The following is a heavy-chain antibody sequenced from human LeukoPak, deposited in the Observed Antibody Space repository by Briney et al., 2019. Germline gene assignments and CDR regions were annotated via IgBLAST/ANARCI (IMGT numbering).Heavy chain of an antibody. D-gene: IGHD3-10*01. Sequence: GGSLRLSCEASGFTFSHFAMHWVRQAPGKGLEWVAVISYDGKKTYYADSVKGRFTLSRDDSQNTVYLQMNSLRDDDTALYYCVRGSKIRGVIPEGEFDYWGQGTLVTVSS. J-gene: IGHJ4*02. CDR1: GFTFSHFA. V-gene: IGHV3-30*04. CDR3: VRGSKIRGVIPEGEFDY. CDR2: ISYDGKKT.